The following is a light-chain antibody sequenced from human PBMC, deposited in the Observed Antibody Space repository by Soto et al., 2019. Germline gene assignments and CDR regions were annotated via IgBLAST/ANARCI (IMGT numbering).Light chain of an antibody. CDR2: DAS. J-gene: IGKJ5*01. V-gene: IGKV3-11*01. CDR3: QQRSNWPPIT. CDR1: QSVGSY. Sequence: LTQSPVTLSLSPGERATLSCRASQSVGSYLAWYQQKPGQAPRLLIYDASNRATGIPARFTGSGSETDFTLTISSLEPEDFAVYYCQQRSNWPPITFGQGTRLEIK.